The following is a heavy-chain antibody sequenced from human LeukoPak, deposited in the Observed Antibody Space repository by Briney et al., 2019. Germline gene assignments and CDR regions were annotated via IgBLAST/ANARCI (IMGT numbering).Heavy chain of an antibody. Sequence: PGGSLRLSCAASGFTFSSYSMTWVRQAPGKGLEWVSSISSSSSYIYYADSVKGRFTISRDNAKNSLYLQMNSLRAEDTAVYYCARHDNYGDYTLGSWGQGTLVAVSS. V-gene: IGHV3-21*01. D-gene: IGHD4-17*01. J-gene: IGHJ5*02. CDR3: ARHDNYGDYTLGS. CDR1: GFTFSSYS. CDR2: ISSSSSYI.